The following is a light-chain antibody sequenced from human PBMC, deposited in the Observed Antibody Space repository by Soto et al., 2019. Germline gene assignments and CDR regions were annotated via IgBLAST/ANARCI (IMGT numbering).Light chain of an antibody. CDR3: MQALQPT. J-gene: IGKJ3*01. CDR2: LGS. Sequence: DIVMTQSPLSLPVTPGEPASISCRSSQSLLHSNGYNYLDWYLQKPGQSPQLLIYLGSNRASGVPDRFSGSGSGTDFTLKISRVEADDVGVYYCMQALQPTFGPGTKVDIK. CDR1: QSLLHSNGYNY. V-gene: IGKV2-28*01.